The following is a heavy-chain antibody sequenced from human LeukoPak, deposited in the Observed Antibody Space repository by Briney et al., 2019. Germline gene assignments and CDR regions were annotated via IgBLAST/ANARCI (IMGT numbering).Heavy chain of an antibody. Sequence: GSLRLACAASVFTSRDYGMSWVRQAPAKGLEWIGYIYYSGSTNYNPSLKGRVTISVDTSKNQFSLKLSSVTAADTAVYYCARALSGYYYSFDYWGQGTLVTVSS. J-gene: IGHJ4*02. CDR3: ARALSGYYYSFDY. D-gene: IGHD3-22*01. CDR1: VFTSRDYG. V-gene: IGHV4-59*01. CDR2: IYYSGST.